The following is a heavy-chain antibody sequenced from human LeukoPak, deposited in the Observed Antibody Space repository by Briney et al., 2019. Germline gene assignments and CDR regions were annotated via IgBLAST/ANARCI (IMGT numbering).Heavy chain of an antibody. CDR1: GFTFSSYA. V-gene: IGHV3-23*01. CDR2: ISDSGGST. D-gene: IGHD2-2*01. J-gene: IGHJ5*02. Sequence: GGSLRLSCAASGFTFSSYAMSWVRQAPGKGLEWVSAISDSGGSTYYADSVKGRFTISRDNSKNTLYLQMNSLRAEDTAVYYCAKEHCSSTSCYYNWFDPWGQGTLVTVSS. CDR3: AKEHCSSTSCYYNWFDP.